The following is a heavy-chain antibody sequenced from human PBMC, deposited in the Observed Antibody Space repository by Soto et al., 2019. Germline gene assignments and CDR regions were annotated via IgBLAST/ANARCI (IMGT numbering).Heavy chain of an antibody. Sequence: QVQLVQSGAEVKKPGSSVKVSCKASGGTFSSYAISWVRQAPGQGLEWMGGIIPIFGTANYAQKFQGRVTITADESTSTAYMELSILRSEDTAVYYCARDQRYQLLSWGYFDYWGQGTLVTVSS. CDR3: ARDQRYQLLSWGYFDY. D-gene: IGHD2-2*01. V-gene: IGHV1-69*01. CDR1: GGTFSSYA. J-gene: IGHJ4*02. CDR2: IIPIFGTA.